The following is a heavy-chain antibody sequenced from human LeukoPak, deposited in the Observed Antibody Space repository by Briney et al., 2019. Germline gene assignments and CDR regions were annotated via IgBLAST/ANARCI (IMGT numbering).Heavy chain of an antibody. CDR1: GYTFTSYA. CDR2: SNAGNGNT. CDR3: VRGWTEYHFDY. Sequence: ASVKVSCKASGYTFTSYAMHWVRQAPGQRLEWMGWSNAGNGNTKYSQEFQGRVTITRDTSASTAYMELSSLGSEDMAVYYCVRGWTEYHFDYWGQGTLVTVSS. J-gene: IGHJ4*02. V-gene: IGHV1-3*02. D-gene: IGHD3/OR15-3a*01.